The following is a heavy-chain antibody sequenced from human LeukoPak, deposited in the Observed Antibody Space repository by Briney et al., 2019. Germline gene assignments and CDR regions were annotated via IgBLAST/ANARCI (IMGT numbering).Heavy chain of an antibody. V-gene: IGHV3-48*01. D-gene: IGHD1-26*01. CDR1: GFTFSSYN. Sequence: PGGSLRLSCAASGFTFSSYNMNWARQAPGKGLEWVSYISSSSNTIYYADSVKGRFTISRDNAKNSLCLQMNSLRAEDTAVYYCATESGTYSGTCFDYWGQGTLVTVSS. CDR3: ATESGTYSGTCFDY. J-gene: IGHJ4*02. CDR2: ISSSSNTI.